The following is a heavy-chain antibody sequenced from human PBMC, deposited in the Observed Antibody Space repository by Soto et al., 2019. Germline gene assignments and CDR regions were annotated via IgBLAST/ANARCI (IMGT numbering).Heavy chain of an antibody. J-gene: IGHJ4*02. CDR3: ARDQRNTWYVIDY. CDR2: IYSGGST. Sequence: PGGSLRLSCAASGFTVSSNYMSWVRQAPGKGLEWVSVIYSGGSTYYADSVKGRFTISRDNSKSTLYLQMNSLRAEDTAVYYCARDQRNTWYVIDYWGQGTLVTVSS. V-gene: IGHV3-53*01. CDR1: GFTVSSNY. D-gene: IGHD6-13*01.